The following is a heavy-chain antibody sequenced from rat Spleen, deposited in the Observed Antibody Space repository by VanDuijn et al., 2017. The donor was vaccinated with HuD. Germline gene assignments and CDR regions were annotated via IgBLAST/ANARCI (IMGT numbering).Heavy chain of an antibody. CDR3: TRAGSAAISLGNWFAY. V-gene: IGHV2-43*01. CDR2: IWGDGST. D-gene: IGHD1-2*01. J-gene: IGHJ3*01. CDR1: GFSLTSYH. Sequence: QVQLKESGPGLVQPSQTLSLTCTVSGFSLTSYHVSWVRQPPGKGLEWMGVIWGDGSTNYNSALKSRLSISRDTSKSQVFLKMNSLQTEDTAIYVCTRAGSAAISLGNWFAYWGQGTLVTVSS.